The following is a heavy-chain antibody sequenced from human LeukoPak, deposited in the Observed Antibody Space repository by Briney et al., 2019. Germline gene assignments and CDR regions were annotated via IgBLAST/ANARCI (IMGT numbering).Heavy chain of an antibody. CDR3: AKRQYQLTNTYYYYYYGMDV. CDR1: GFTFSSYA. J-gene: IGHJ6*02. D-gene: IGHD2-2*01. Sequence: PGGSLRLSCAASGFTFSSYAMSWVRQAPGKGLEWVSAISGSGGSTYYADSVKGRFTISRDNSKNTLYLQMNSLRAEDTAVYYCAKRQYQLTNTYYYYYYGMDVWGRGTTVTVSS. CDR2: ISGSGGST. V-gene: IGHV3-23*01.